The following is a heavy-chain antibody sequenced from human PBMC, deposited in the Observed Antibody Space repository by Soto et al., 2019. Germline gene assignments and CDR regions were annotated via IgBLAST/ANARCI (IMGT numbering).Heavy chain of an antibody. Sequence: QLQLQESGSGLVKPSQTLSLTCAVSGGSISSGGYSWSWIRQPPGKGLEWIGYIYHSGSTYYNPSLXGXVXRXXDRSKNQFSLKLSSVTAADTAVYYCARGTPVADDYWGQGTLVTVSS. V-gene: IGHV4-30-2*01. J-gene: IGHJ4*02. D-gene: IGHD6-19*01. CDR2: IYHSGST. CDR1: GGSISSGGYS. CDR3: ARGTPVADDY.